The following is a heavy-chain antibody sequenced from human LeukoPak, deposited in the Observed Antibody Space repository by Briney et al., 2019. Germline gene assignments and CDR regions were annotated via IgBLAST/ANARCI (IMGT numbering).Heavy chain of an antibody. D-gene: IGHD3-10*01. Sequence: PGGSLRLSCAASGFTFSSYAMSWVRQAPGKGLEWVSAISGSGGSTYYADSVKGRFTISRDNSKNTLYLQMNSLRAEDTAVYYCAKVEWFGEWWDPLDYWGQGTLVTVSS. CDR1: GFTFSSYA. CDR3: AKVEWFGEWWDPLDY. V-gene: IGHV3-23*01. J-gene: IGHJ4*02. CDR2: ISGSGGST.